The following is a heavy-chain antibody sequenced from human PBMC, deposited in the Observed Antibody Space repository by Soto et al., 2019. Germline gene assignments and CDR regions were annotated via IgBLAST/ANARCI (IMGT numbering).Heavy chain of an antibody. V-gene: IGHV3-23*01. Sequence: PGGSLRLSCAASGFTFSSYAMSWVRQAPGKGLEWVSAISGSGGSTYYADSVKGRFTISRDNSKNTLYLQMNSLRAEDTAVYYCAQGPDWSSSGWDFQGDPFDYWGQGTLVTVSS. CDR1: GFTFSSYA. CDR2: ISGSGGST. CDR3: AQGPDWSSSGWDFQGDPFDY. D-gene: IGHD6-19*01. J-gene: IGHJ4*02.